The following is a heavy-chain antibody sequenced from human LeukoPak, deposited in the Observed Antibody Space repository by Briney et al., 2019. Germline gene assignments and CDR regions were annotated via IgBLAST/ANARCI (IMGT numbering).Heavy chain of an antibody. CDR1: GFTFSSYW. V-gene: IGHV3-7*01. CDR3: AREDGVEIVVVMKYFDY. J-gene: IGHJ4*02. CDR2: IKQDGSEK. Sequence: GGSLRLSCAASGFTFSSYWMSWVRQAPGKGLEWVANIKQDGSEKYYVDSVKGRFTISRDNAKNSLYLQMNSLRAEDTAVYYCAREDGVEIVVVMKYFDYWGQGTLVTVSS. D-gene: IGHD3-22*01.